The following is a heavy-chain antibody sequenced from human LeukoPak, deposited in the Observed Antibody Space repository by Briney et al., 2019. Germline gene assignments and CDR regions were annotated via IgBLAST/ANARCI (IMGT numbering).Heavy chain of an antibody. V-gene: IGHV3-21*01. CDR3: ARDDSSGRIDY. J-gene: IGHJ4*02. CDR2: ISSSSSYI. Sequence: GGSLRLSCAASGFTFSSYSMNWVRQAPGKGLEWVSCISSSSSYIHYADSVKGRFTISRDNAKHSLFLQMNSLRAEDTAVYYCARDDSSGRIDYWGQGTLVTVSS. D-gene: IGHD6-19*01. CDR1: GFTFSSYS.